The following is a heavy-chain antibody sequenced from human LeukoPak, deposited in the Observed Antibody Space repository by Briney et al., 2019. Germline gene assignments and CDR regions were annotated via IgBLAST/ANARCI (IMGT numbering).Heavy chain of an antibody. V-gene: IGHV4-59*01. CDR3: ARLPRGAFDI. D-gene: IGHD5-12*01. Sequence: PSETLSLTCTVSGGSLNSDYWTWIRRPPGKGLEYIGYIHYTGSTYYSPSLKSRVIISVDTSKNQFSLKVSSVTAADTAVYYCARLPRGAFDIWGQGTMVTVSS. CDR2: IHYTGST. J-gene: IGHJ3*02. CDR1: GGSLNSDY.